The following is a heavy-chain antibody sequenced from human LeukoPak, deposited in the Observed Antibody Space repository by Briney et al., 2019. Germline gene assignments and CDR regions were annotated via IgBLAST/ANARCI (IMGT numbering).Heavy chain of an antibody. CDR1: GGTFRGYY. D-gene: IGHD7-27*01. CDR2: IHYTGAT. J-gene: IGHJ2*01. Sequence: PSETLSLTCAVYGGTFRGYYWSWIRQPPGKGLEWIGEIHYTGATNYKPSLKSQVTISGDPSKNQVSLRVYSVTAADTAVYYCARGVLGPYYFDLWGRGTLVTVSS. CDR3: ARGVLGPYYFDL. V-gene: IGHV4-34*01.